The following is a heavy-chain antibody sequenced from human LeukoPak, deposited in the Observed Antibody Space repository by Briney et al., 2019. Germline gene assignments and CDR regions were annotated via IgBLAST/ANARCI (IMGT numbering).Heavy chain of an antibody. CDR2: IWYDGSNT. CDR1: GFTFSSHG. D-gene: IGHD6-19*01. Sequence: XGSLRLSCAASGFTFSSHGMHWVRQAPGKGLEWVALIWYDGSNTYYADSVKGRFTISRDNSKNTLYLQMNSLRAGDTAVYYCARHYMSGWADYWGQGTLVTVSS. V-gene: IGHV3-33*01. J-gene: IGHJ4*02. CDR3: ARHYMSGWADY.